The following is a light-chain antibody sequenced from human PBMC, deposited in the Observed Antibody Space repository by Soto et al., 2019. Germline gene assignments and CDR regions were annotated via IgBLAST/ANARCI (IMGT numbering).Light chain of an antibody. CDR3: SSYTTVRTLV. CDR2: DVS. V-gene: IGLV2-14*01. Sequence: QSALTQPPSASGSPGQSVTISCTGTKNDLGDYNSVSWYQHHPGKAPKLMIYDVSHRPSGVSNRFSGSKSGNTASLTISGLQTEDEADYYCSSYTTVRTLVFGEGTKVTVL. CDR1: KNDLGDYNS. J-gene: IGLJ3*02.